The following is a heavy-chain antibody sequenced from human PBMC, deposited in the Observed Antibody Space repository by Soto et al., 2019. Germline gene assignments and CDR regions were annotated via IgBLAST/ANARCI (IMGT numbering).Heavy chain of an antibody. J-gene: IGHJ3*02. CDR1: GGSISSSSYY. Sequence: SETLSLTCTVSGGSISSSSYYWGWIRQPPGKGLEWIGSIYYSGSTYYNPSLKSRVTISVDTSKNQFSLKLSSVTAAATAVYYCARPLRSILTGYYIRNDVFDIWGQGTMVTVS. CDR2: IYYSGST. CDR3: ARPLRSILTGYYIRNDVFDI. D-gene: IGHD3-9*01. V-gene: IGHV4-39*01.